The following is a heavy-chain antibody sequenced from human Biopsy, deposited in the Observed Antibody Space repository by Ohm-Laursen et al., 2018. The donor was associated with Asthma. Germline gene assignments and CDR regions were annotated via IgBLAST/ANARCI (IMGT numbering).Heavy chain of an antibody. J-gene: IGHJ4*02. D-gene: IGHD1-7*01. CDR1: GYTFTSYD. CDR3: ARRGITGTTLDY. Sequence: ASVKVSCKASGYTFTSYDMHWVRQAPGQGLEWMGIINPSGGSTSYAQKFQGRATMTRDTSTSTVYMELSSLRSEDTAVYYCARRGITGTTLDYWGQGTLVTVSS. V-gene: IGHV1-46*01. CDR2: INPSGGST.